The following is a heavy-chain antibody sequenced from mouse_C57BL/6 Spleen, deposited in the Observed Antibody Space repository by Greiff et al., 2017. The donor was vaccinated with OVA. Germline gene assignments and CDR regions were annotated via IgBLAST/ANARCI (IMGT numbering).Heavy chain of an antibody. CDR2: IHPNSGST. CDR3: SSSSYDYFDY. V-gene: IGHV1-64*01. J-gene: IGHJ2*01. Sequence: QVHVKQPGAELVKPGASVKLSCKASGYTFTSYWMHWVKQRPGQGLEWIGMIHPNSGSTNYNEKFKSKATLTVDKSSSTAYMQLSSLTSEDSAVYYCSSSSYDYFDYWGQGTTLTVSS. CDR1: GYTFTSYW. D-gene: IGHD3-2*02.